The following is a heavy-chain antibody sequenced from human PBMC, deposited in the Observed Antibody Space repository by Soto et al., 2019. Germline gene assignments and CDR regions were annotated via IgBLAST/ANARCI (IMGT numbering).Heavy chain of an antibody. V-gene: IGHV3-7*03. CDR3: ARPRFRGMDV. CDR2: IKEDGSEK. Sequence: GGSPRLSCVGSGFSLSNYFMSWVRQAPGKGLEWVANIKEDGSEKYYVESVKGRFTISRDNAKNSLYLQVNSLRDEDTAVYYCARPRFRGMDVWGQGTTVTVSS. CDR1: GFSLSNYF. J-gene: IGHJ6*02. D-gene: IGHD3-10*01.